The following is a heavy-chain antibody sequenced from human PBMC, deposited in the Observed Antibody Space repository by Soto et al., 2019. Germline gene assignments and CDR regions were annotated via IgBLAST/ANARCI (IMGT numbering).Heavy chain of an antibody. J-gene: IGHJ3*02. Sequence: ASVKVSCKASGYTFTGYYMHWVRQAPGQGLEWMGWINPNSGGTNYAQKFQGWVTMTRDTSISTAYMELSRLRSDDTAVYYCARDGLVGATPAFDIWGQGTTVTVSS. D-gene: IGHD1-26*01. CDR1: GYTFTGYY. CDR3: ARDGLVGATPAFDI. V-gene: IGHV1-2*04. CDR2: INPNSGGT.